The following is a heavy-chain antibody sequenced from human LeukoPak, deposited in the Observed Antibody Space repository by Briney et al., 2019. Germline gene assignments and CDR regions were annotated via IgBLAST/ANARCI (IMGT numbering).Heavy chain of an antibody. V-gene: IGHV1-2*02. D-gene: IGHD3-16*01. CDR3: ARSGLRGEWYFDL. Sequence: GASVKVSLKASGYTFTGYYMHWVRQPPGQGREWMGWINPNSGGTNYAQKFQGRVTMTRDTSISTAYMELSRLRSDDAAVYYCARSGLRGEWYFDLWGRGTLVTVSS. J-gene: IGHJ2*01. CDR2: INPNSGGT. CDR1: GYTFTGYY.